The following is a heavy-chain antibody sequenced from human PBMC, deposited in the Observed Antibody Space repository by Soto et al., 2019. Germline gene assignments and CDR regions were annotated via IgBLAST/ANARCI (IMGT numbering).Heavy chain of an antibody. D-gene: IGHD6-19*01. CDR3: AKDGSRGWGDV. J-gene: IGHJ6*02. Sequence: QVQLVESGGGVVQPGRSLRLSCAASGFTFSSYGMHWVRQAPGKGLEWVAVISYDGSNKYYADSVKGRFTISRDNSKNTLYLQMNSLRAEDTAVYYCAKDGSRGWGDVWGQGTTVTVSS. CDR1: GFTFSSYG. V-gene: IGHV3-30*18. CDR2: ISYDGSNK.